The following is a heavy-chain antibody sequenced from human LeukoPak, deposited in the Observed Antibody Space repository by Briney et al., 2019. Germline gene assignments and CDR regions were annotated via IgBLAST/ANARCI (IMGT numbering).Heavy chain of an antibody. V-gene: IGHV3-7*01. CDR1: GFTFTGYP. Sequence: AGGSLRLSCAASGFTFTGYPVHWVRQPPGKGLEWVANIKEDGSVKNYADSVKGRFTISRDNAKNSMYLQIDCLRAEDTAVYYCARQWGWFPSGWWLDTLDVWGHGSMVIVSS. CDR2: IKEDGSVK. J-gene: IGHJ3*01. CDR3: ARQWGWFPSGWWLDTLDV. D-gene: IGHD6-19*01.